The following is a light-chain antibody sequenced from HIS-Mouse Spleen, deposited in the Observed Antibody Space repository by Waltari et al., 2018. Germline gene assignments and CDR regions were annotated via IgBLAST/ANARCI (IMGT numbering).Light chain of an antibody. Sequence: DIVMTQSPLSLPVTPGEPASISCRPSQRLLHSNGYNYLVWYLQKPGQSPQLLIYLGSNRASGVPDRFSGSGSGTDVTLKISRVEAEDVGVYYCMQALQTPRTFGQGTKVEIK. CDR1: QRLLHSNGYNY. CDR3: MQALQTPRT. CDR2: LGS. J-gene: IGKJ1*01. V-gene: IGKV2-28*01.